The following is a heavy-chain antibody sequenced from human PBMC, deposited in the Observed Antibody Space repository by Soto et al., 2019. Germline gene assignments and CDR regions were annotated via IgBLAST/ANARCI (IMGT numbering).Heavy chain of an antibody. Sequence: GGSLRLSCAASGFTVSSNYMSWVRQAPGKGLEWASVIYSGGSTYYADSVKGRFTISRDNSKNTLYLQMNSLRAEDTAVYYCAREQLRYFGWSHYMDVWGKGTTVTVSS. D-gene: IGHD3-9*01. CDR1: GFTVSSNY. J-gene: IGHJ6*03. V-gene: IGHV3-66*01. CDR2: IYSGGST. CDR3: AREQLRYFGWSHYMDV.